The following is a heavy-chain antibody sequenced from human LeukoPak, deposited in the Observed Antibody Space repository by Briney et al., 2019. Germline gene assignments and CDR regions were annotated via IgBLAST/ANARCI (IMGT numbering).Heavy chain of an antibody. CDR3: ARDLAARGDY. CDR1: GFTFSSYS. CDR2: ISSSSSYI. J-gene: IGHJ4*02. D-gene: IGHD6-6*01. Sequence: SGGSLRLSCAASGFTFSSYSMNWVRQAPGKGLEWVSSISSSSSYIYYADSVKGRFTISRDNAKNSLYLQMNSLRADDTAVYYCARDLAARGDYWGQGTLVTVSS. V-gene: IGHV3-21*01.